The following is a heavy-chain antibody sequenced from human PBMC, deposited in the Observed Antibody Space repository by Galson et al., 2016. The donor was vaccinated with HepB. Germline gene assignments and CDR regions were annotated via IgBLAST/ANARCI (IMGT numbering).Heavy chain of an antibody. Sequence: SLRLSCAATGLSVTSIYMTWVRQAPGKGLDWVSVTHSGGTTHFADSVKGRFTVSRDNSKNMMFLQMNSLRVDDTAIYYCARVRYGDYLLDYWGQGTLVTVSS. CDR3: ARVRYGDYLLDY. J-gene: IGHJ4*02. V-gene: IGHV3-53*01. CDR2: THSGGTT. CDR1: GLSVTSIY. D-gene: IGHD4-17*01.